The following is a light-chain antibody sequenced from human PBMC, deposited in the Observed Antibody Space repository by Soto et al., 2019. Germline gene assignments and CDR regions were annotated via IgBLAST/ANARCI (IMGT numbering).Light chain of an antibody. CDR3: CSYASSSTYV. CDR2: GVS. CDR1: SSDVGAYNY. J-gene: IGLJ1*01. Sequence: QSALTQPASVSGSPGQSTSISCTGTSSDVGAYNYVSWFQQHPGKAPKLVIYGVSNRPSGVSNRFSGSKSGNTASLTISGLQAEDEADYYCCSYASSSTYVFGTGTKLTVL. V-gene: IGLV2-14*01.